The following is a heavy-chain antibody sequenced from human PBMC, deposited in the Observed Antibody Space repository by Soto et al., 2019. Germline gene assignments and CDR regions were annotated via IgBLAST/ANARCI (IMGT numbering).Heavy chain of an antibody. CDR3: ARGGGVGVAGSAAFDM. CDR2: INPATGAA. D-gene: IGHD3-3*01. V-gene: IGHV1-2*02. Sequence: QLHLVQSGAVVKKPGASVTVSCSASGYPVTAYYMHWVRQAPGRGLEWMGGINPATGAAKYTQTFQGRVTMPRDTSTSTVFRELSGLTSGDTAVFYCARGGGVGVAGSAAFDMWGQGTLVTVSS. J-gene: IGHJ3*02. CDR1: GYPVTAYY.